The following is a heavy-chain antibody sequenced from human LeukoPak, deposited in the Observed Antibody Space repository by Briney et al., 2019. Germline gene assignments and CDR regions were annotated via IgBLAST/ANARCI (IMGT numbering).Heavy chain of an antibody. V-gene: IGHV1-46*01. CDR3: ARVYSSSSPFDY. D-gene: IGHD6-6*01. Sequence: ASVTVSFKASGYTFTSYYMHWVRQAPGQGLEWMGIINPSGGSTIYAQKFQGRVTMTRDTSTSTVYMELSSLRSEDTAVYYCARVYSSSSPFDYWGQGTLVTVSS. J-gene: IGHJ4*02. CDR2: INPSGGST. CDR1: GYTFTSYY.